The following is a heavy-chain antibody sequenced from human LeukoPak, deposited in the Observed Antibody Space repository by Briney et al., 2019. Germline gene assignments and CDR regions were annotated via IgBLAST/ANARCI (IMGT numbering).Heavy chain of an antibody. CDR3: ARAGTPYCGSDYYFFSH. J-gene: IGHJ4*02. V-gene: IGHV3-33*08. CDR1: GFTFSTYV. D-gene: IGHD2-21*02. Sequence: PGGSLRLSCAASGFTFSTYVMHWVRQAPGKGLEWVALIWYDGSNKYYADSVQGRITISRDSSKNTLYLQMNSLRAEDTAVYYCARAGTPYCGSDYYFFSHWGQGTLVTVSS. CDR2: IWYDGSNK.